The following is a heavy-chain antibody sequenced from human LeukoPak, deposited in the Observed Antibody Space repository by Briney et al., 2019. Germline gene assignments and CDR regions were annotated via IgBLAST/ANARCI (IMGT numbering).Heavy chain of an antibody. D-gene: IGHD2-2*01. Sequence: QPGRSLRLSCAASGFTFSSYAMHWVRQAPGKGLEWVAVISYDGSNKYYADSVKGRFTISRDNSKNTLYLQMNSLRAEDTAVYYGARGRSTNFLDVWGQGPTVPVSS. J-gene: IGHJ6*02. CDR2: ISYDGSNK. CDR1: GFTFSSYA. CDR3: ARGRSTNFLDV. V-gene: IGHV3-30*04.